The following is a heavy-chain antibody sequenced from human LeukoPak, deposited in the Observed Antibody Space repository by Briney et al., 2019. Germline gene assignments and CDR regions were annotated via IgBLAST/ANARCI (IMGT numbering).Heavy chain of an antibody. CDR3: ARGLGDTKYYFDY. J-gene: IGHJ4*02. D-gene: IGHD1-26*01. V-gene: IGHV4-34*01. CDR1: GGSFSGYY. CDR2: INHSGST. Sequence: SETLSLTCAVYGGSFSGYYWSWIRQPPGKGLEWIGEINHSGSTNYNPSLKSRVTISVDTSKNQFSLKLSSVTAADTAVYYCARGLGDTKYYFDYWGQGTLVTVSS.